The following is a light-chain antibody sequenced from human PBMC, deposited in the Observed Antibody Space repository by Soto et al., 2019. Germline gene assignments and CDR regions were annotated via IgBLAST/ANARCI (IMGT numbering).Light chain of an antibody. CDR2: GNS. Sequence: QSVLTQPPSVSGAPGQRVTISCTGSSSNIGAGYDVHWYPQLPGTAPKLLIYGNSNRPSGVPDRFSGSKSGTSSSLAITGLQSEDEADYYCQSYDSSLSGDVVFGGGTKLTVL. J-gene: IGLJ2*01. CDR3: QSYDSSLSGDVV. V-gene: IGLV1-40*01. CDR1: SSNIGAGYD.